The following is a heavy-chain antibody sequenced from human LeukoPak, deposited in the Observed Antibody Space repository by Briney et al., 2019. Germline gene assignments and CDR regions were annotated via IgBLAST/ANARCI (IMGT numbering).Heavy chain of an antibody. CDR1: GGSINSYY. CDR3: ARGGYYGSGNDFRFDP. Sequence: SETLSLTCTVSGGSINSYYWSWLRQPPGKGLECIGYIHYTGSTNYNPSLKSRVTISVDTSKSQFALKLRSVPAADTAIYYCARGGYYGSGNDFRFDPWGQGTLVTVSS. D-gene: IGHD3-10*01. CDR2: IHYTGST. J-gene: IGHJ5*02. V-gene: IGHV4-59*01.